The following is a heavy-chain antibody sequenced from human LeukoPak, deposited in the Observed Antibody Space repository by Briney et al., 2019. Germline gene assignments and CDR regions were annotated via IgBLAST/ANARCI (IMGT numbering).Heavy chain of an antibody. CDR2: ISYDGSNK. Sequence: GGSLRLSCAASGFTFSSYGMHWVRQAPGKGLEWVAVISYDGSNKYYADSVKGRFTISRDNSKNTLYLQMSSLRAEDTAVYYCAKGLPRGDYGMDVWGQGTTVTVSS. J-gene: IGHJ6*02. V-gene: IGHV3-30*18. CDR1: GFTFSSYG. CDR3: AKGLPRGDYGMDV.